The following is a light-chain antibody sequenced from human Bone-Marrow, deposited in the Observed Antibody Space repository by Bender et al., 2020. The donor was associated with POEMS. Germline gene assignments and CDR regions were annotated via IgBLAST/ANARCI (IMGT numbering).Light chain of an antibody. J-gene: IGLJ2*01. CDR2: EGS. CDR1: SSDVGSYNL. Sequence: QSALTQPASVSGSPGQSITISCTGTSSDVGSYNLVSWYQQHPGKAPKLMIYEGSKRPSGVSNRFSGSKSGNTASLTISGLQAEDEADYYCSSYTNMTTLVFGGGTKLTVL. CDR3: SSYTNMTTLV. V-gene: IGLV2-14*02.